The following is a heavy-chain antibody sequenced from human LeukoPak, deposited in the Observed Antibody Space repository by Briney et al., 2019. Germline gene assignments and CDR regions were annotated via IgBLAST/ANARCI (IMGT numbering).Heavy chain of an antibody. J-gene: IGHJ4*02. V-gene: IGHV3-33*05. D-gene: IGHD1-26*01. CDR2: MSYDGGSF. Sequence: GGSLRLSCAASGFTFSSYGMHWVRQAPGKGLEWVAVMSYDGGSFYYADSVKGRFTISRDNSKSTLYLQMNSLRAEDTAVYYCAKDRPLYSGSQHFDYWGQGTLVTVSS. CDR3: AKDRPLYSGSQHFDY. CDR1: GFTFSSYG.